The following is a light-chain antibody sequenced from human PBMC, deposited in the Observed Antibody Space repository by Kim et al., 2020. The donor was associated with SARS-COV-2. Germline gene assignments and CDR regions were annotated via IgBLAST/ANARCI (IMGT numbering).Light chain of an antibody. V-gene: IGKV3-20*01. CDR1: QSVSSSY. CDR2: GAS. Sequence: SPGRGATPPRRAGQSVSSSYLAWYQQKPGQAPRLLIYGASSRATGIPDRFSGSGSGTDFTLTISRLEPEDFAVYYCQQYGSSPLTFGGGTKVDIK. CDR3: QQYGSSPLT. J-gene: IGKJ4*01.